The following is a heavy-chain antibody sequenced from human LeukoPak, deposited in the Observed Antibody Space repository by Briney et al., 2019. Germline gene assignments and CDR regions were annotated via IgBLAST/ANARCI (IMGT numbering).Heavy chain of an antibody. Sequence: GGSLRLSCAASGFTFNSYWIHWVRQAPGKGLVWVSRINTDGSRTNYADSVKGRFAISRDDAKNTVHLQMNSLRAEDTAVYYCAKGRDGYSHSGVWGKGTTVTVSS. J-gene: IGHJ6*04. CDR2: INTDGSRT. CDR3: AKGRDGYSHSGV. CDR1: GFTFNSYW. V-gene: IGHV3-74*01. D-gene: IGHD5-24*01.